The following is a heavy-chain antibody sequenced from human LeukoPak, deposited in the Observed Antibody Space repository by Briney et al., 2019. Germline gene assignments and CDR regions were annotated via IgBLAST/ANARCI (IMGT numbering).Heavy chain of an antibody. CDR3: AKAIGYGSGSYYEYNWFDP. CDR1: GITLSNYG. D-gene: IGHD3-10*01. J-gene: IGHJ5*02. V-gene: IGHV3-23*01. Sequence: GGSLRLSCAVSGITLSNYGMSWVRQAPGKGLEWVSAISGSGGSTYYADSVKGRFTISRDNSKNTLYLQMNSLRAEDTAVYFCAKAIGYGSGSYYEYNWFDPWGQGTLVTVSS. CDR2: ISGSGGST.